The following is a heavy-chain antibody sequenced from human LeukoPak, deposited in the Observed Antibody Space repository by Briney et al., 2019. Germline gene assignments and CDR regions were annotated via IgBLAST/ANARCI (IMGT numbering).Heavy chain of an antibody. V-gene: IGHV1-46*01. J-gene: IGHJ4*02. D-gene: IGHD4-23*01. CDR2: INPSGGST. CDR1: GYTFTSYY. Sequence: GASVKVSCKAPGYTFTSYYMHWVRQAPGQGLEWMGIINPSGGSTSYAQKFQGRVTMTRDTSTSTVYMELSSLRSEDTAVYYCARVPPTRGGNSVESFDYWGQGTLVTVSS. CDR3: ARVPPTRGGNSVESFDY.